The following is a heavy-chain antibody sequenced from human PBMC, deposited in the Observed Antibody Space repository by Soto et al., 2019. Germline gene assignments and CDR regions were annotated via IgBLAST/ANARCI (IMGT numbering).Heavy chain of an antibody. CDR1: GYSFTRYW. Sequence: GESLKISCKGSGYSFTRYWIGWVRQMPGKGLEWMGIIYPGDSDTKYSPSFQGQVTISADKSISTAYLQWSSLRSEDTAVYYCAREVSNGMDVWGQGTTVTVSS. D-gene: IGHD2-8*01. J-gene: IGHJ6*02. V-gene: IGHV5-51*01. CDR3: AREVSNGMDV. CDR2: IYPGDSDT.